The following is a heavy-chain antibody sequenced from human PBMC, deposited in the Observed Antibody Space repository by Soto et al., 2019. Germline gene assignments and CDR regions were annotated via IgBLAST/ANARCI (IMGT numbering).Heavy chain of an antibody. Sequence: QVQLVESGGGVVQPGKSLRLSCAASGFTFSNYGMHWVRQAPGKGLEWVAVIRYDGSIEYYADSVKGRFTISRDNSKNTLSLQMNNLRADDTAVYYSAKDLFSFNSRRLGIFDYWGQGTLLTVSS. D-gene: IGHD3-16*01. CDR1: GFTFSNYG. CDR2: IRYDGSIE. V-gene: IGHV3-33*06. CDR3: AKDLFSFNSRRLGIFDY. J-gene: IGHJ4*02.